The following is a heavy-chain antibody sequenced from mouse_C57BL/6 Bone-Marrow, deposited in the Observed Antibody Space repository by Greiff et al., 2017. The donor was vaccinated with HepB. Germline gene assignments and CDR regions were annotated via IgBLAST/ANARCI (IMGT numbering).Heavy chain of an antibody. CDR2: ISYDGSN. CDR3: ARVGWYLDY. CDR1: GYSITSGYY. D-gene: IGHD2-1*01. Sequence: QLQESGPGLVKPSQSLSLTCSVTGYSITSGYYWNWIRQFPGNKLEWMGYISYDGSNNYNPSLKNRISITRDTSKNQFFLKLNSVTTEDTATYYCARVGWYLDYWGQGTTLTVSS. J-gene: IGHJ2*01. V-gene: IGHV3-6*01.